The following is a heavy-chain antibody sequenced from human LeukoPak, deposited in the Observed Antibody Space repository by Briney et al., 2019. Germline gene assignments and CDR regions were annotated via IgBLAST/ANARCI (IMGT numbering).Heavy chain of an antibody. V-gene: IGHV6-1*01. Sequence: LSQTLSLTCAISGDSVSSYSVTWNWIRQSPSRGLEWLGRTYYRSTWYNDYAVSVRGRITVNPDTSKNQFSLHLNSVTPEDTAVYYCARRLTQYDCFDPWGQGILVTVSS. CDR3: ARRLTQYDCFDP. D-gene: IGHD2-2*01. CDR2: TYYRSTWYN. J-gene: IGHJ5*02. CDR1: GDSVSSYSVT.